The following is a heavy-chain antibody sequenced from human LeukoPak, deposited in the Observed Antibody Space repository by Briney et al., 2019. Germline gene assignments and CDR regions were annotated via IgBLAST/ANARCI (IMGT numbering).Heavy chain of an antibody. D-gene: IGHD3-22*01. CDR1: RGSISSYY. CDR3: ARQVGSFTMMP. J-gene: IGHJ5*02. CDR2: MDASGRS. V-gene: IGHV4-4*07. Sequence: SETLSLTCAVSRGSISSYYWSWIRQPAGKGLEWIGRMDASGRSNYNPSLKSRVTLSVNLTSVTAADTAVYYCARQVGSFTMMPWGQGSLVTVSS.